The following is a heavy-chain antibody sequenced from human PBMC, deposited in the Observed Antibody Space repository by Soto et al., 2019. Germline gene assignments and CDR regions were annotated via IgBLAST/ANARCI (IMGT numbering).Heavy chain of an antibody. V-gene: IGHV1-46*01. Sequence: ASVKVSCKASGYTFTSYYMHWVRQAPGQGLEWMGIINPSGGSTSYAQKFQGRVTMTRDTSTSTVYMELSSLRSEDTAVYYCARDPITIFGVVIGLDAFDIWGQGTMVTVSS. CDR1: GYTFTSYY. CDR2: INPSGGST. CDR3: ARDPITIFGVVIGLDAFDI. D-gene: IGHD3-3*01. J-gene: IGHJ3*02.